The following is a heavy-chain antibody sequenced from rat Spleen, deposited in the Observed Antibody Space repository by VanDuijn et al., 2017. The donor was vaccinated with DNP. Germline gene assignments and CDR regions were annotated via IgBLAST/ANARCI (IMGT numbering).Heavy chain of an antibody. CDR2: IGSPAYAP. J-gene: IGHJ2*01. CDR3: ARRGGNYFDY. V-gene: IGHV5-22*01. CDR1: GFTFSAYY. D-gene: IGHD1-11*01. Sequence: EVQLVESGGGLVQPGRSLKLSCAASGFTFSAYYMAWVRQAPAKGLEWVAYIGSPAYAPYYADSVKGRFTISRDNAKSTLYLQMNTLRSEDMATYYCARRGGNYFDYWGQGVMVTVSS.